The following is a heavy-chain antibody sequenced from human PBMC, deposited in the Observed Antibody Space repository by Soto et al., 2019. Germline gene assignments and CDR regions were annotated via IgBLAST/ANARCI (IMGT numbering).Heavy chain of an antibody. CDR1: GFTFGDYA. D-gene: IGHD4-17*01. J-gene: IGHJ4*02. Sequence: TGGSLRLSCTASGFTFGDYAMSWFRQAPGKGLEWVGFIRSKAYGGTTEYAASVKGRFTISRDDSKSIAYLQMNSLKTEDTAVYYCTRGVADTVTTYYFDYWGQGTLVTVSS. CDR3: TRGVADTVTTYYFDY. V-gene: IGHV3-49*03. CDR2: IRSKAYGGTT.